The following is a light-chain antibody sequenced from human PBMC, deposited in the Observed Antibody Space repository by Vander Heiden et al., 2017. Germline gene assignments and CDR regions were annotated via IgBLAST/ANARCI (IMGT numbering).Light chain of an antibody. J-gene: IGKJ1*01. CDR3: QQYYSTPWT. CDR2: CAS. CDR1: QSVLSSPNNKTY. V-gene: IGKV4-1*01. Sequence: DIVLTQSPDSLAVYLGETATINCKSSQSVLSSPNNKTYLAWYQQKPGQPPRLLIYCASTRETGVPARFSGCGSGTDFTLTISSLQAEDVAVYYCQQYYSTPWTFGQGTKVEIK.